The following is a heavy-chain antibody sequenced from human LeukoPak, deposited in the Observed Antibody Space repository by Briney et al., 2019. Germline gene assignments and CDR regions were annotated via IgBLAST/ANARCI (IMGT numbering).Heavy chain of an antibody. Sequence: SGGSLRLSCAASGFTFSSYAMHWVRQAPGKGLEWVALMRSDGRSKYYSQSVKGRFTISRDDSKNTLYLQMNSLRPEDTAVYYCAKDRVGSDAYQKSMDVWGQGTTVTFSS. V-gene: IGHV3-30*02. J-gene: IGHJ6*02. CDR3: AKDRVGSDAYQKSMDV. CDR2: MRSDGRSK. CDR1: GFTFSSYA. D-gene: IGHD3-10*01.